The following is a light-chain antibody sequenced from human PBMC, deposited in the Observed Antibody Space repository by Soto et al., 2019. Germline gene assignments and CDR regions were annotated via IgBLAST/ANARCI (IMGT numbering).Light chain of an antibody. CDR3: CSYAGSPKV. CDR2: EVS. J-gene: IGLJ1*01. CDR1: SSDVGSYNL. Sequence: QSVLTQPASVSGSPGQSITISCTGTSSDVGSYNLVSWYQQHPGKAPKLMIYEVSKRPSGVSNRFSGSKSGNTASLTISGLQAEDEADYYCCSYAGSPKVFGTGTKLTVL. V-gene: IGLV2-23*02.